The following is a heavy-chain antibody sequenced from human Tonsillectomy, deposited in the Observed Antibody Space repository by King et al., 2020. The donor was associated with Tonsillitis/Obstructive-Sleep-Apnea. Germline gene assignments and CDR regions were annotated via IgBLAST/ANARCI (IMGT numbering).Heavy chain of an antibody. D-gene: IGHD3-10*01. CDR3: AKGVGGPRDWFDP. V-gene: IGHV3-9*01. J-gene: IGHJ5*02. Sequence: QLVQSGGGLVQPGRSLRLSCAASGFTFDDYAMHWVRQAPGKGLEWVSGISWNSGSIGYADSVKGRITISRDNAKNSLYLQMNSLRAEDTALYYCAKGVGGPRDWFDPWGQGTLVTVSS. CDR1: GFTFDDYA. CDR2: ISWNSGSI.